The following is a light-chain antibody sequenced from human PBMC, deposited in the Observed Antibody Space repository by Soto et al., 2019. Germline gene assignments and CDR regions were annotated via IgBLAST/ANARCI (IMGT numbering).Light chain of an antibody. V-gene: IGLV2-14*03. CDR2: DVY. Sequence: QSALTQPASVSGSPGQSIAISCIGVRTDGDGHDYVSWYQQHPGQAPQLIIYDVYNRPSGVSDRFSGSKSGNTASLVISALQAVDVADYFCTSYTASSPFYGFGAVTKATVL. CDR3: TSYTASSPFYG. CDR1: RTDGDGHDY. J-gene: IGLJ1*01.